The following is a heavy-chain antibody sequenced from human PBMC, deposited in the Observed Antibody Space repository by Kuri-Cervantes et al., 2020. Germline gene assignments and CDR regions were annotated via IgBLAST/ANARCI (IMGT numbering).Heavy chain of an antibody. CDR3: ASNSGYPFYYYGMDV. Sequence: SETLSLTCTVSGGSISSSRYYWGWIRQPPGKGLEWIGGVHYSGSTYYNPSLKSRVTISVDTSKNQFSLKLSSVTAADAAVYYCASNSGYPFYYYGMDVWGQGTTVTVSS. CDR1: GGSISSSRYY. V-gene: IGHV4-39*01. J-gene: IGHJ6*02. CDR2: VHYSGST. D-gene: IGHD5-12*01.